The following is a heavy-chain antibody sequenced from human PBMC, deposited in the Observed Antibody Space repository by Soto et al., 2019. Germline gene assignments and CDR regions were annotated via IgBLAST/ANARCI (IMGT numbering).Heavy chain of an antibody. D-gene: IGHD3-22*01. CDR2: ISYDGSNK. J-gene: IGHJ4*02. CDR3: ARDIGGSGYRRPFDY. Sequence: GSLRLSCAASGFTFSSYAMHWVRQAPGKGLEWVAVISYDGSNKYYADSVKGRFTISRDNSKNTLYLQMNSLRAEDTAVYYCARDIGGSGYRRPFDYWGQGTLVTVSS. V-gene: IGHV3-30-3*01. CDR1: GFTFSSYA.